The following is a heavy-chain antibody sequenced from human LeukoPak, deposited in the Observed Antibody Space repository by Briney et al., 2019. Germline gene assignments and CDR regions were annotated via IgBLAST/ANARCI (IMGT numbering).Heavy chain of an antibody. V-gene: IGHV4-4*09. D-gene: IGHD3-3*01. CDR3: ARTPYFGVVIYFDY. Sequence: SETLSLTCTVSGGSISSYYWSWIRQPPGKGLEWIGYIYTSGSTNYNPSLKSRVTISVDTSKNQFSLKLSSVTAADTAVYYCARTPYFGVVIYFDYWGQGTLVTVSS. J-gene: IGHJ4*02. CDR1: GGSISSYY. CDR2: IYTSGST.